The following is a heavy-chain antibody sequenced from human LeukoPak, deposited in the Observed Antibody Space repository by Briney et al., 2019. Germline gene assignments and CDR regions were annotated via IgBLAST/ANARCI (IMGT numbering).Heavy chain of an antibody. CDR3: AKDMRGTAMSTSSLDY. J-gene: IGHJ4*02. CDR1: GFAFNYSA. D-gene: IGHD5-18*01. Sequence: TGGSLRLSCAASGFAFNYSAMHWVRHAPGKGLEWVSVISWNSATIEYADSVKGRFTISRDNAKNSLYLQMNSLRAEDTALYFCAKDMRGTAMSTSSLDYWGQGTLVTVSS. CDR2: ISWNSATI. V-gene: IGHV3-9*01.